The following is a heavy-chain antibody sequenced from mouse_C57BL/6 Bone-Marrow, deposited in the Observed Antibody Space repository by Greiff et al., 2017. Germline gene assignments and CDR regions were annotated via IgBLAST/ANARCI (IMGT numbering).Heavy chain of an antibody. J-gene: IGHJ4*01. D-gene: IGHD1-1*01. Sequence: VQLQQSGAELVRPGSSVKMSCKTSGYTFTSYGIHWVQQRPGQGLEWIGYIYIGNGYTEYTETFKGQATLTADTSSSTAYMRLGSRTSEDSSIYFCARWGYDGSIDYWGQGTSGTVSS. V-gene: IGHV1-58*01. CDR1: GYTFTSYG. CDR3: ARWGYDGSIDY. CDR2: IYIGNGYT.